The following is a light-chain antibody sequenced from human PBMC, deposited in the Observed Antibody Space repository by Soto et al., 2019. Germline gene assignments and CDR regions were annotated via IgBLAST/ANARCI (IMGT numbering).Light chain of an antibody. CDR1: QSVSSFY. V-gene: IGKV3-20*01. Sequence: EIVLTQSPGTLSLSPGERATLSCRASQSVSSFYLAWYQQRAGQAPRLLIYGASTRATGIPDRFSGSGSGTDFILTISRLEPEDFAVYYCQQYSDWPRTFGQGTKVEIK. CDR3: QQYSDWPRT. J-gene: IGKJ1*01. CDR2: GAS.